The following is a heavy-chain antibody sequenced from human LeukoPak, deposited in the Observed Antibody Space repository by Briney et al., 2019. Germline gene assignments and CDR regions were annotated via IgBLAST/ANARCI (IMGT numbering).Heavy chain of an antibody. D-gene: IGHD6-13*01. CDR1: GGSISSGGYY. CDR2: IYYSGST. V-gene: IGHV4-31*03. Sequence: PSETLSLTCTVSGGSISSGGYYWSWIRQHPGTGLEWIGYIYYSGSTYYNPSLKSRVTISVDTSKNQFSLKLSSVTAADTAVYSCARDKDQGSSWYGAFDIWGQGTMVTVSS. CDR3: ARDKDQGSSWYGAFDI. J-gene: IGHJ3*02.